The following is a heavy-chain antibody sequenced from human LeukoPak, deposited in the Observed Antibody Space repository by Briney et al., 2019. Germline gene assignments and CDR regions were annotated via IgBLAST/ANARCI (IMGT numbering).Heavy chain of an antibody. CDR1: GFTVSSNY. CDR2: IYSGGNT. V-gene: IGHV3-53*01. J-gene: IGHJ4*02. Sequence: PGGSLRLSCAASGFTVSSNYMSRGRQAPGKGLEWGSVIYSGGNTYYADSVKGRFTISRDNSKNTLYLQMNSLRAEDPAWYYCARAPTSVASHFDYWGPGTLVTVSS. CDR3: ARAPTSVASHFDY.